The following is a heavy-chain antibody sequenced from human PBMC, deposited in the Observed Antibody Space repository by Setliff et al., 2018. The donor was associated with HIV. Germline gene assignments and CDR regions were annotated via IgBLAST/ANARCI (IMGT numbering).Heavy chain of an antibody. D-gene: IGHD2-21*01. CDR2: ITPIGGGT. J-gene: IGHJ3*02. CDR1: GYIFTSHK. V-gene: IGHV1-46*01. Sequence: ASVKVSCKASGYIFTSHKIHWVRQAPGQGLEWMGIITPIGGGTNYAQKFQGRVTMTTDTSTSTVYMHLSSLRSDDTAVYYCARDGERYNFDIWGQGTMVTVSS. CDR3: ARDGERYNFDI.